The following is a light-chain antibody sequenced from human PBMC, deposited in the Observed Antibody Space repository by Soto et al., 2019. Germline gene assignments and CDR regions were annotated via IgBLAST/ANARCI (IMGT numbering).Light chain of an antibody. CDR2: GAS. V-gene: IGKV3-15*01. CDR3: QQYNIWPPLT. Sequence: EVVMTQSPATLSVSPGERATLSCRASQSVSSSLAWYQQKPGQAPRLLICGASTRATGIPARFSGSGSGTEFTLTISSLQSEDFAVYYCQQYNIWPPLTFGGGTKVEIK. CDR1: QSVSSS. J-gene: IGKJ4*01.